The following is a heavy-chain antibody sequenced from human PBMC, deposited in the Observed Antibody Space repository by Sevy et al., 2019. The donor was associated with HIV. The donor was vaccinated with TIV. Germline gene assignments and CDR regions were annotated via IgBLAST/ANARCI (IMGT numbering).Heavy chain of an antibody. CDR3: AKVGTMVQGAAPFDY. CDR1: GFTFSSYA. D-gene: IGHD3-10*01. Sequence: GGSLRLSCAASGFTFSSYAMSWVRQAPGKGLEWVSAISDSGDSTYYADSVKGRFTISRDNSKNTLYLQMNSLRAEDTAVYYCAKVGTMVQGAAPFDYWSQGTLVTVSS. J-gene: IGHJ4*02. V-gene: IGHV3-23*01. CDR2: ISDSGDST.